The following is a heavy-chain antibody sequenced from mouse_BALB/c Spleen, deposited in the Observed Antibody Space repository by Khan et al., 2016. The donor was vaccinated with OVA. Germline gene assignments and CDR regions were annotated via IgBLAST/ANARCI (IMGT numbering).Heavy chain of an antibody. CDR2: ISSSGST. D-gene: IGHD2-3*01. CDR1: GYSITSDYA. CDR3: ARDGSRYNYVMDY. V-gene: IGHV3-2*02. Sequence: EVQLQESGPGLVTPSQSLSLTCTVTGYSITSDYAWNWIRQFPGNKLEWMGYISSSGSTNYNPALKSRISITRDTSKNQFFLQLNSVTTEDTATYYCARDGSRYNYVMDYWGQGTSVTVSS. J-gene: IGHJ4*01.